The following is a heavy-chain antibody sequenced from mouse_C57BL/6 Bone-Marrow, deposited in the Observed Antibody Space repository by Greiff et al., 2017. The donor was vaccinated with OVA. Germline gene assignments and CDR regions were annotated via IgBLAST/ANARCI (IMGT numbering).Heavy chain of an antibody. J-gene: IGHJ2*01. Sequence: EVQLVESGGGLVQPKGSLKLSCAASGFSFNTYAMNWVRQAPGKGLEWVARIRSKSNNYATYYADSVKDRFTISRDDSESMLYLQMNNLKTEDTAMYYCVRHGANWEVFDYWGQGTTLTVSS. V-gene: IGHV10-1*01. CDR3: VRHGANWEVFDY. CDR1: GFSFNTYA. CDR2: IRSKSNNYAT. D-gene: IGHD4-1*01.